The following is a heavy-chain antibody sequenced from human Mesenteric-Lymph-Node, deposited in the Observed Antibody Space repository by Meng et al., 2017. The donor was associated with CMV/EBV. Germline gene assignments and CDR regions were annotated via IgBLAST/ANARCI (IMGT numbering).Heavy chain of an antibody. V-gene: IGHV7-4-1*02. CDR1: GYTFTSYA. J-gene: IGHJ4*02. D-gene: IGHD6-13*01. Sequence: KASGYTFTSYAMNWVRQAPGQGLEWMGWINPNTGNPTYAQGFTGRFVVSLDTSVSTAYLQISSLKAEDTAVYYCARLGDSSSWDFDYWGQGTLVTVSS. CDR3: ARLGDSSSWDFDY. CDR2: INPNTGNP.